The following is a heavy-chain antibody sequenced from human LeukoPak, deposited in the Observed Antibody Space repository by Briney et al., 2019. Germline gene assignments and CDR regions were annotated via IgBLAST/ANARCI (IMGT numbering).Heavy chain of an antibody. J-gene: IGHJ5*01. Sequence: GSLRLYCVALGLSLNDYIMKWVRQAPPKGLAWVASISSSSMNIKYADSAKGRFTISRDNAQKLLHLQLNSLSTHDTAVYYCARDRTPFCTTCYVFDSGGQGTLVSVSP. V-gene: IGHV3-21*01. CDR2: ISSSSMNI. CDR3: ARDRTPFCTTCYVFDS. CDR1: GLSLNDYI. D-gene: IGHD2-2*01.